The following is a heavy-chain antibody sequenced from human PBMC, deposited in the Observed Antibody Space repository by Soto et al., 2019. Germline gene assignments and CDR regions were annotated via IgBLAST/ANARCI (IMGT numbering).Heavy chain of an antibody. CDR1: GFTFSSYA. V-gene: IGHV3-23*01. CDR2: ISGSGGNT. D-gene: IGHD1-1*01. Sequence: EVQLLESGGGLVQPGGSLRLSCAASGFTFSSYAMTWVRQAPGKGLEWVSTISGSGGNTYFADSVKGRFTISRDNSKNTLHLQMSSLRAEDTDIYYCAKDQKGGNYYYYGMDVWGQGTTVTVSS. CDR3: AKDQKGGNYYYYGMDV. J-gene: IGHJ6*02.